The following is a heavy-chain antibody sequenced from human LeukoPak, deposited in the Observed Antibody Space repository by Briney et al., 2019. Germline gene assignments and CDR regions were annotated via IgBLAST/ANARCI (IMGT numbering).Heavy chain of an antibody. CDR1: GFTFSSYG. D-gene: IGHD6-19*01. CDR2: ISYDGSNK. Sequence: GGSLRLSCAASGFTFSSYGMHWVRQAPGKGLEWVAVISYDGSNKYYADSVKGRFTIPRDNSKNTLYLQMNSLRAEDTAVYYCAKGSSGPSDYWGQGTLVTVSS. J-gene: IGHJ4*02. V-gene: IGHV3-30*18. CDR3: AKGSSGPSDY.